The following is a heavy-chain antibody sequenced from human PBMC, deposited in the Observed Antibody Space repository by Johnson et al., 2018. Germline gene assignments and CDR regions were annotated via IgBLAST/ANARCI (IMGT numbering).Heavy chain of an antibody. D-gene: IGHD6-13*01. V-gene: IGHV3-15*01. CDR1: GFTVSSNY. J-gene: IGHJ6*02. CDR2: IKSKSDGGTK. Sequence: VQLVESGGGLVQXGGSXRLXCAASGFTVSSNYMSWVRQAPGKGLEWVGRIKSKSDGGTKDYAAPVKGRFTISRDDSKNTLYLQMNSLKTEDTAVYYCTRRGVSKETYYYYYIMDVWGQGTTVTVSS. CDR3: TRRGVSKETYYYYYIMDV.